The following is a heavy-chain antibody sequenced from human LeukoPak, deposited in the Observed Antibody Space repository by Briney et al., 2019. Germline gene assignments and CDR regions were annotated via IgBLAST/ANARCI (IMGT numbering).Heavy chain of an antibody. CDR2: ISSGGSSM. CDR1: GFTFSSSE. D-gene: IGHD3-10*01. V-gene: IGHV3-48*03. Sequence: PGGSLRLSCAASGFTFSSSEMNWVRQAPGEGLEWVSYISSGGSSMYYADSVKGRFTISRDNAKNSLYLQMNSLRVEDTAVYYCARPGRSVTQGYWGQGTLVTVSS. J-gene: IGHJ4*02. CDR3: ARPGRSVTQGY.